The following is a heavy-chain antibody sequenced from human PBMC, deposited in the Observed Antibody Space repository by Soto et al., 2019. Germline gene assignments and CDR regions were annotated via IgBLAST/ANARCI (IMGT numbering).Heavy chain of an antibody. CDR3: ARGGGVGVAGSAAFDM. D-gene: IGHD3-3*01. J-gene: IGHJ3*02. CDR1: GYPVTAYY. Sequence: QLHLVQSGAVVKKPGASVTVSCSASGYPVTAYYMHWVRQAPGRGLEWMGGINPATGAAKYTQTFQGRVTRTRGTSTRTVFMELSGLASEDTAVFLCARGGGVGVAGSAAFDMWGQGTLVTVSS. CDR2: INPATGAA. V-gene: IGHV1-2*02.